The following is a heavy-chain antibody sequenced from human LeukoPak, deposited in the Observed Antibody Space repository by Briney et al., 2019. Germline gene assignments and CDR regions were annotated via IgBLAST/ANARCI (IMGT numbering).Heavy chain of an antibody. Sequence: GGSLRLSCAGSGFTFSSFWMSWVRQAPGKGLEWVANIKEDGSEKYYVDSVKGRFTISRDNAKNSLYLQMNSLRADDMAVYYCAREYYWGQGALVTVSS. J-gene: IGHJ4*02. CDR1: GFTFSSFW. CDR3: AREYY. V-gene: IGHV3-7*03. CDR2: IKEDGSEK.